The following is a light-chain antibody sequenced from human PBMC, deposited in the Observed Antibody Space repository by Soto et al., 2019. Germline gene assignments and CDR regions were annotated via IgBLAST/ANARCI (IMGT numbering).Light chain of an antibody. J-gene: IGKJ4*01. V-gene: IGKV4-1*01. CDR2: WAS. CDR1: QSVLYSSNNKNY. Sequence: DIVMTQSPDSLTVSLGERATMNCKSSQSVLYSSNNKNYLAWYQKKPGQPPKLLIYWASTRDSGVPDRFSGSGSETDFTLTVSSLQAEDVAVYYCQQYYSIPHTFGGGTTVEIK. CDR3: QQYYSIPHT.